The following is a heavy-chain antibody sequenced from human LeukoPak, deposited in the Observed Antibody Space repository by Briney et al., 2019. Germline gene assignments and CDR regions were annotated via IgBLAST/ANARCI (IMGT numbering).Heavy chain of an antibody. Sequence: SETLSLTCSVSGASINNYYWTWIRQPAGKGLDWIGHISTLGSTNYNPSLKSRVSISVDTSNYHFSLKFTFVTAADTAIYYCARGGAPYSSGFFNWFDPWGQGTLVTVSS. CDR2: ISTLGST. CDR1: GASINNYY. V-gene: IGHV4-4*07. CDR3: ARGGAPYSSGFFNWFDP. J-gene: IGHJ5*02. D-gene: IGHD6-19*01.